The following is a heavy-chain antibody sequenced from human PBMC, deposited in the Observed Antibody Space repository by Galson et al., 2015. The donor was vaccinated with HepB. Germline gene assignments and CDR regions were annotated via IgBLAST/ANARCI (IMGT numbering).Heavy chain of an antibody. J-gene: IGHJ6*02. Sequence: SVKVSCKASGYTFTDYYIHWVRQAPGQGLEWMGCVDPVSGGTNYAQKFQGWVTMTRDTSTATSYMELARLRSDDTAVYYCARGGELESRHNICVMDVWGQGTTVTVSS. CDR3: ARGGELESRHNICVMDV. CDR2: VDPVSGGT. V-gene: IGHV1-2*04. CDR1: GYTFTDYY. D-gene: IGHD3-3*01.